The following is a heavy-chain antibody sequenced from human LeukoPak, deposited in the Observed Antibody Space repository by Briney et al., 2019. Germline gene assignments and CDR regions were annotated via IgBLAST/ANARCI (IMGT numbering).Heavy chain of an antibody. J-gene: IGHJ4*02. D-gene: IGHD2-8*01. CDR3: AKDRSCTNDVCHGDFDY. CDR1: GFTFSSYA. Sequence: GGSLRLSCAASGFTFSSYAVSWVRQAPGKGLEWVPSISGSGGSTYSADSVKGRFTISRDNSKNTLYLQMNSLRAEDTALYYCAKDRSCTNDVCHGDFDYWGQGTLVTVSS. V-gene: IGHV3-23*01. CDR2: ISGSGGST.